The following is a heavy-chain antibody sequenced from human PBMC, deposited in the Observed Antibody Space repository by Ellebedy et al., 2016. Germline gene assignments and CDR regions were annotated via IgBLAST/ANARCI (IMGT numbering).Heavy chain of an antibody. Sequence: GESLKISCTASGFTFGDYAMSWFRQAPGKGLEWVGFIRSKAYGGTTEYAASVKGRFTISRDDSKSIAYLQMNSLKTEDTAVYYCTRAANHLFYDFWSGYPFDYWGQGTLVTVSS. J-gene: IGHJ4*02. CDR3: TRAANHLFYDFWSGYPFDY. V-gene: IGHV3-49*03. CDR2: IRSKAYGGTT. D-gene: IGHD3-3*01. CDR1: GFTFGDYA.